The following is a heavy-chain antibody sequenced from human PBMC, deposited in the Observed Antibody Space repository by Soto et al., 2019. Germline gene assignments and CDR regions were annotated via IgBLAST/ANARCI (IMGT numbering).Heavy chain of an antibody. V-gene: IGHV4-39*01. D-gene: IGHD5-18*01. Sequence: QLQLQESGPGLAKPSETLSLTCTVSGGSISSSSYYWGWIRQPPGKGLEWIGSIYYSGSTYYNPSLKSRVTISVDTSKNQFPLKLSSVTAADPAVYYCARHSARRYSYGGRVDYWGQGTLVTVSS. CDR1: GGSISSSSYY. J-gene: IGHJ4*02. CDR2: IYYSGST. CDR3: ARHSARRYSYGGRVDY.